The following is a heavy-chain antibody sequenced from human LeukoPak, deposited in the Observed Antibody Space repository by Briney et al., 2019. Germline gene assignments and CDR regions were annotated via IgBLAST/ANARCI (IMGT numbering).Heavy chain of an antibody. Sequence: GASVKVSCKASGYTFTGYYLHWVRQAPGQGLEWMGWINPDTGGTSYAQKFLGRVTMTRDTSISAVFMEVRRLRSDDTAVYYCARDGGKLLSKAYYFWGQGTLVTVSS. V-gene: IGHV1-2*02. CDR1: GYTFTGYY. J-gene: IGHJ4*02. D-gene: IGHD2-21*01. CDR3: ARDGGKLLSKAYYF. CDR2: INPDTGGT.